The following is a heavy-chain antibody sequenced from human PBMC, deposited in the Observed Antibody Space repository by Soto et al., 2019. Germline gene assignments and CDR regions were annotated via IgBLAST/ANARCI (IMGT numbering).Heavy chain of an antibody. V-gene: IGHV1-69*13. Sequence: SVKVSCKASGGTFSSYAISWVRQAPGQGLEWMGGIIPIFGTANYAQKFQGRVTITADESTSTAYMELSSLRSEDTAVYYCARPSGIYYGSGSYYQQDYYFDYWGQGTLVTVSS. CDR1: GGTFSSYA. J-gene: IGHJ4*02. CDR3: ARPSGIYYGSGSYYQQDYYFDY. CDR2: IIPIFGTA. D-gene: IGHD3-10*01.